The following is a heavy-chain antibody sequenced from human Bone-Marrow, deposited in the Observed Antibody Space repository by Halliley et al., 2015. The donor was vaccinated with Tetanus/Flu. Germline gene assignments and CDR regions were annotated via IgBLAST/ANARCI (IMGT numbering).Heavy chain of an antibody. CDR2: IYHSGAP. J-gene: IGHJ4*02. Sequence: GREWIGEIYHSGAPNSTPSLKSRIPISVDRPKTQFSLNLPSVTAADTAVYFCARNGWYSLDFWGQGIVVTVSS. V-gene: IGHV4-4*01. D-gene: IGHD6-19*01. CDR3: ARNGWYSLDF.